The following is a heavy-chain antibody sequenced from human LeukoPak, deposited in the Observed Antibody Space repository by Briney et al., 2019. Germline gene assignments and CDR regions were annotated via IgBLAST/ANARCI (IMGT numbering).Heavy chain of an antibody. CDR2: ISYDGSNK. CDR3: AKGNGYS. CDR1: GFTFSSYG. Sequence: PGGSLRLSCAASGFTFSSYGMHWVRQAPGKGLEWVAVISYDGSNKYYADSVKGRFTISRDNSKNTLYLQMNSLRAEDTAVYYCAKGNGYSWGQGTLVTVSS. V-gene: IGHV3-30*18. D-gene: IGHD1-26*01. J-gene: IGHJ4*02.